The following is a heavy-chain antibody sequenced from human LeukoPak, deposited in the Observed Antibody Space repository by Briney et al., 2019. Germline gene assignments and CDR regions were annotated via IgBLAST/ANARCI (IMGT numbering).Heavy chain of an antibody. Sequence: DSLKISCKGSGYSFTSYWIGWVRQMPGKGLEWMGIIYPGDSDTRYSPSFQGQVTISADKSISTAYLQWSSLKASDTAMYYCATSGLPKDYYYGMDVWGQGTTVTVSS. J-gene: IGHJ6*02. V-gene: IGHV5-51*01. CDR2: IYPGDSDT. D-gene: IGHD3-10*01. CDR3: ATSGLPKDYYYGMDV. CDR1: GYSFTSYW.